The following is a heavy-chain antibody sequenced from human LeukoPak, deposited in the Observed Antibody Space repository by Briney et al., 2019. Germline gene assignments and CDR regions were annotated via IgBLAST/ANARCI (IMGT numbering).Heavy chain of an antibody. CDR3: ARDSLVHSGSPNDVFDI. CDR1: GASISRGYY. Sequence: PSETLSLTCTVSGASISRGYYWGWIRQTPGKGLEWIGIIYHSGSAYYNPSLKSRFSISVDTSKNQFSLKVNSVTAADTAVYFCARDSLVHSGSPNDVFDIWGQGTMVTVSS. V-gene: IGHV4-38-2*02. CDR2: IYHSGSA. D-gene: IGHD1-26*01. J-gene: IGHJ3*02.